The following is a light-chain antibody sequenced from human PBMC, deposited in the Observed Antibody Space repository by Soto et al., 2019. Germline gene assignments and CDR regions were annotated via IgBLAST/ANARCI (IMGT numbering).Light chain of an antibody. V-gene: IGKV3-15*01. CDR2: GTS. Sequence: EVVMTQSPVILSVSPGETATLSCRSSQSVGRNLAWYQQRPGQAPRLLLYGTSTRAAGIPARFSGSGSGTEFTLTISSLQSEDFAVYYCQQYNNWPPWTFGQGTKVEIK. J-gene: IGKJ1*01. CDR3: QQYNNWPPWT. CDR1: QSVGRN.